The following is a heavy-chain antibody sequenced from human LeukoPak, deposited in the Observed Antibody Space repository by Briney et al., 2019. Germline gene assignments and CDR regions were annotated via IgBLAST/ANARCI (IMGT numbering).Heavy chain of an antibody. V-gene: IGHV3-21*01. Sequence: KPGGSLRLSCAASGFTFSSYSMNWVRQAPGKGLEWVSSISSSGTYIYYADSVKGRFTISRDHAKNSLYLQMNSLRAEDTAVYYCARDLAVAGKYWGQGTLVTVSS. J-gene: IGHJ4*02. CDR2: ISSSGTYI. CDR3: ARDLAVAGKY. D-gene: IGHD6-19*01. CDR1: GFTFSSYS.